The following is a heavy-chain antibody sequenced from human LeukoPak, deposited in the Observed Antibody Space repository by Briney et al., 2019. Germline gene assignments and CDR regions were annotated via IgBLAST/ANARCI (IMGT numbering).Heavy chain of an antibody. J-gene: IGHJ2*01. D-gene: IGHD3-10*01. Sequence: SETLSLTCPVSGGSISSYYWSWIRQPPGKGLEWIAYIYYSGSTNYNPSLKSRVTISVDTSKNEFSLTLTSVTAADTAEYYCARHLYYSASAFWYIDLWGRGTLVIVSP. CDR2: IYYSGST. V-gene: IGHV4-59*08. CDR3: ARHLYYSASAFWYIDL. CDR1: GGSISSYY.